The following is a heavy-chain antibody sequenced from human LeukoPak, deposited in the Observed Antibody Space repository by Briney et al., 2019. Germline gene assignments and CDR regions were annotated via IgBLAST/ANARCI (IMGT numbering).Heavy chain of an antibody. J-gene: IGHJ4*02. Sequence: ASVKVSCKASGYTFTRNGISWVRQAPGQGLEWMGIINPSGGTSYAQKLQGRITLTRDTSTLYMELSSLRSEDTAVYYCAREGVAGTGLDYWGQGTLVTVSS. V-gene: IGHV1-46*01. D-gene: IGHD6-13*01. CDR3: AREGVAGTGLDY. CDR1: GYTFTRNG. CDR2: INPSGGT.